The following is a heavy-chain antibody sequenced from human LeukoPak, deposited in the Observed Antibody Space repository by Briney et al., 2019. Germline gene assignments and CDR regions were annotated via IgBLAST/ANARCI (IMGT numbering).Heavy chain of an antibody. V-gene: IGHV1-69*01. Sequence: SVKVSCKASGGTFSSYAISWVRQAPGQGLEWMGGIIPIFGTANYAQKFQGRVTITADESTSTAYMELSSLRSEDTAVYYCARGGLRFSWTGMDVWGQETTVTVSS. D-gene: IGHD3-3*01. CDR3: ARGGLRFSWTGMDV. J-gene: IGHJ6*02. CDR2: IIPIFGTA. CDR1: GGTFSSYA.